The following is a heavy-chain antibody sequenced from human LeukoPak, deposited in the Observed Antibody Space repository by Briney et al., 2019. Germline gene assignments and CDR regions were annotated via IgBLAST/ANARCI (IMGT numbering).Heavy chain of an antibody. Sequence: PSETLSLTCTVSGGSISSYYWSWIRQPPGKGLEWIGYIYYSGSTNYNPSLKSRVTISVDTSKNQFSLKLSSVTAADTAVYYCARVGIAVAGTRAFDYWGQGTLVTVSS. D-gene: IGHD6-19*01. V-gene: IGHV4-59*01. CDR1: GGSISSYY. CDR3: ARVGIAVAGTRAFDY. CDR2: IYYSGST. J-gene: IGHJ4*02.